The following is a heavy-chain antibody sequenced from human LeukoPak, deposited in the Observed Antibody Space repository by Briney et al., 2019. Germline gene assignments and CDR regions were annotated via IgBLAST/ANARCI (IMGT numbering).Heavy chain of an antibody. Sequence: GGSLRLSCAASGFTVSSSPINWVRQAPGRGLEWVSVVYSGGNTFYADSVKGRFTISRHNSENTLYLQMNSLSADDTAVYYCVRLMGSGWFDPWGQGTLVTVFS. V-gene: IGHV3-53*04. J-gene: IGHJ5*02. CDR1: GFTVSSSP. CDR3: VRLMGSGWFDP. D-gene: IGHD1-26*01. CDR2: VYSGGNT.